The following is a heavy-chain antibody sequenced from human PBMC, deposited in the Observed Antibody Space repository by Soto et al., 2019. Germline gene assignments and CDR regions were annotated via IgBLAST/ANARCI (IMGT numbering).Heavy chain of an antibody. V-gene: IGHV4-59*12. CDR2: IYYSGST. Sequence: PSETLSLTYTVSGGSISSYYWSWIRQPPGKGLEWIGYIYYSGSTNYNPSLKSRVTISVDTSKNQFSLKLSSVTAADTAVYYCARGLYYGSGSYSYFDYWGQGTLVTVSS. CDR3: ARGLYYGSGSYSYFDY. D-gene: IGHD3-10*01. CDR1: GGSISSYY. J-gene: IGHJ4*02.